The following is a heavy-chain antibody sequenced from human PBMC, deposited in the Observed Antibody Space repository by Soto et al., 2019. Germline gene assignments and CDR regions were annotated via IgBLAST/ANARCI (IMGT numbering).Heavy chain of an antibody. CDR1: GGTFSSYT. CDR2: IIPILGIA. D-gene: IGHD6-6*01. J-gene: IGHJ5*02. Sequence: ASVKVSCKASGGTFSSYTISWVRQAPGQGLEWMGRIIPILGIANYAQNFQGRVTITADKSTSTAYMELSSLRSEDTAVYFCARSPLASRPSWFDPWGPGTLVTVSS. V-gene: IGHV1-69*02. CDR3: ARSPLASRPSWFDP.